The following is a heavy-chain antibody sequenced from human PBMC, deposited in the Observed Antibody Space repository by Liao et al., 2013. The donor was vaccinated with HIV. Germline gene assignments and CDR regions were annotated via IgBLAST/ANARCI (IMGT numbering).Heavy chain of an antibody. CDR1: GGSISSGSYY. J-gene: IGHJ4*02. V-gene: IGHV4-61*02. CDR3: ARNYYDSSGYYYPYYFDY. Sequence: QVQLQESGPGLVKPSQTLSLSCTVSGGSISSGSYYWSWIRQPAGKGLEWIGRIYTSGSTNYNPSLKSRVTISVDTSKNQFSLKLSSVTAADTAVYYCARNYYDSSGYYYPYYFDYWAREPWSPSPQ. D-gene: IGHD3-22*01. CDR2: IYTSGST.